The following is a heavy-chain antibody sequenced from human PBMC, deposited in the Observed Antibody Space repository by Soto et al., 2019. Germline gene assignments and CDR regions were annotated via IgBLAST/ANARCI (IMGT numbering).Heavy chain of an antibody. D-gene: IGHD3-22*01. J-gene: IGHJ4*02. V-gene: IGHV3-53*05. CDR2: IHSGDST. CDR3: ARAPLGIIVAPDF. Sequence: PGGSLRLSCVASGFSVSSNYMSWVRQAPGKGLEWVSTIHSGDSTYYADSVKGRVTVSTDTSITTTYMELSSLTSDDTAVYYCARAPLGIIVAPDFWGQGTLVTVSS. CDR1: GFSVSSNY.